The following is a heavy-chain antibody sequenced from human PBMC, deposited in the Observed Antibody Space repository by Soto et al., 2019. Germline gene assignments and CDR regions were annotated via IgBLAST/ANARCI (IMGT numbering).Heavy chain of an antibody. V-gene: IGHV1-18*01. CDR3: ARGRPRGYFSGGTCSHPRELDV. CDR2: ISAYDGKT. J-gene: IGHJ6*02. D-gene: IGHD2-15*01. CDR1: GYSFTSYA. Sequence: QVQLVQSGVEVKKPGASVKVSCKGSGYSFTSYALNWVRQAPGQGLESMGWISAYDGKTNYTRKFQVRVTMTTDTSTHTAYLEIRSLTSDDTADYYWARGRPRGYFSGGTCSHPRELDVCGQGAIVIVS.